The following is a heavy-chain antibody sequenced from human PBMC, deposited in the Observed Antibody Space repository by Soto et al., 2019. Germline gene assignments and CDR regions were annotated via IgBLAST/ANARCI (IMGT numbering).Heavy chain of an antibody. D-gene: IGHD4-17*01. J-gene: IGHJ6*02. Sequence: PSETLSLTCTVSGGSVSGGSYYWNWIRQPPGKGLEWIGYIYFSGRTNYNPSLKSRVTISIDTSKNQFSLKLTSATAADTAVDYCSRDVDFGEEDFWGQGTTVTVSS. CDR3: SRDVDFGEEDF. CDR1: GGSVSGGSYY. V-gene: IGHV4-61*01. CDR2: IYFSGRT.